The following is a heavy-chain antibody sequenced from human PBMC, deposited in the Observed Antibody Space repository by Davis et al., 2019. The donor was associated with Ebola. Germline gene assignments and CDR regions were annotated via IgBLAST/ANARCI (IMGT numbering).Heavy chain of an antibody. V-gene: IGHV1-18*01. CDR2: ISGYYGET. D-gene: IGHD1-7*01. Sequence: AASVKVSCKASGYTFKNYGIGWVRQAPGQGLEWMGWISGYYGETNYAQKFQDRVTLSMDTSTSTGYMEVRSLTSDDTAVYYCARDGGTGTFDHWGQGSLVTVSS. CDR1: GYTFKNYG. CDR3: ARDGGTGTFDH. J-gene: IGHJ4*02.